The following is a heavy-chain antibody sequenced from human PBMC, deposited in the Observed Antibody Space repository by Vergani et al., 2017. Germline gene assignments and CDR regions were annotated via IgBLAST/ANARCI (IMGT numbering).Heavy chain of an antibody. CDR3: ARRGRSSGYSGYGRDY. Sequence: QLQLQESGPGLVKPSETLSLTCTVSGGSISSSSYYWGWIRQPPGKGLEWIGSIYYSGSTYYNPSLKSRVTISVDTSKNQFSLKLSSVTAADTAVYYCARRGRSSGYSGYGRDYWGQGTLVTVSS. D-gene: IGHD5-12*01. V-gene: IGHV4-39*01. CDR1: GGSISSSSYY. J-gene: IGHJ4*02. CDR2: IYYSGST.